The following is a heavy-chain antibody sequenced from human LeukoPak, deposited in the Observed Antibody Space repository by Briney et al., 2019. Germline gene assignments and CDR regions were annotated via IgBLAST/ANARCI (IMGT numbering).Heavy chain of an antibody. V-gene: IGHV1-18*04. CDR2: ISAYNGNT. D-gene: IGHD3-10*01. Sequence: ASVKVSCKASGYTFTSYGISWVRQAPGQGLEWMGWISAYNGNTNYAQKLQGGVTMTTDTSTSTAYMELRSLRSDDTAVYYCARGQSYYGSGSYYKGAWFDPWGQGTLVTVSS. CDR1: GYTFTSYG. J-gene: IGHJ5*02. CDR3: ARGQSYYGSGSYYKGAWFDP.